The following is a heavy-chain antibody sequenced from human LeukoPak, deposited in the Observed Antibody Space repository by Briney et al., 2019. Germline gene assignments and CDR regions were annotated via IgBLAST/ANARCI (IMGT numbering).Heavy chain of an antibody. CDR1: GGTFSSYA. CDR2: IIPIFGTA. D-gene: IGHD2-2*01. J-gene: IGHJ5*02. CDR3: ARGGCSSTSCYVFWFDP. Sequence: GASVKVSCKASGGTFSSYAISWVRQAPGQGLEWMGGIIPIFGTANYAQKFQGRVTITTDESTSTAYMELSSLRSEDTAVYYCARGGCSSTSCYVFWFDPWGQGTLVTVSS. V-gene: IGHV1-69*05.